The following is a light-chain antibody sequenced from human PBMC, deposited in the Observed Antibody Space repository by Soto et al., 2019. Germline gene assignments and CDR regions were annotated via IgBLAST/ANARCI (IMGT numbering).Light chain of an antibody. CDR1: SSNIGSNT. CDR3: AAWDDNLNGVV. Sequence: QLVLTQPPSASGTPGQRVTISCSGSSSNIGSNTVNWYHQLPGTAPKLLIYSNDQRPSGVPDRFSGSKSGTSASLAISGLQSEDEADYYCAAWDDNLNGVVFGGGTKVTVL. CDR2: SND. V-gene: IGLV1-44*01. J-gene: IGLJ2*01.